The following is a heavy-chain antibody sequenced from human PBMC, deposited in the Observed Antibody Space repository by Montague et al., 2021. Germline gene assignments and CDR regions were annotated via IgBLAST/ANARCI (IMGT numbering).Heavy chain of an antibody. J-gene: IGHJ4*01. CDR3: ARVLAGDISGWYWVIY. CDR1: GGSISSYH. Sequence: SETLSLTCIVSGGSISSYHWSWIRQPPGKGLEWIGYIPAIGNTIYNPSLKSRVTTSVDTSKNQFSLRLQSVTTADTAVYYCARVLAGDISGWYWVIYWGHGTLVSVSS. CDR2: IPAIGNT. D-gene: IGHD6-19*01. V-gene: IGHV4-59*01.